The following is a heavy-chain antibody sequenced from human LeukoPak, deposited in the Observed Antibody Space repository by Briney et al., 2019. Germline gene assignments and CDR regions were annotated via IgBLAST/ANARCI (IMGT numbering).Heavy chain of an antibody. CDR1: GGSISSYY. CDR2: IYYSGST. V-gene: IGHV4-59*01. Sequence: SETLSLTCTVSGGSISSYYWSWIRQPPGKGLEWIGYIYYSGSTNYNPSLKSRVTISVDTSKNQFSLKLSSVTAADTAVYYCAREYSYGYGGWFDPWGQGTLVTVSS. J-gene: IGHJ5*02. CDR3: AREYSYGYGGWFDP. D-gene: IGHD5-18*01.